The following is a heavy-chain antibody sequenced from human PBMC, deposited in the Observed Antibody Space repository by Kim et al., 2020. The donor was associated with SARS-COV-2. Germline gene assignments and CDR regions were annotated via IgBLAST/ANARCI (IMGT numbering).Heavy chain of an antibody. CDR3: VRDLDWILHDY. J-gene: IGHJ4*02. Sequence: TIYGGPRRCRFTISRDNAKSTLYLQMNSLRAEDTAVYYCVRDLDWILHDYWGQGTLVTVSS. CDR2: T. D-gene: IGHD3-3*01. V-gene: IGHV3-74*01.